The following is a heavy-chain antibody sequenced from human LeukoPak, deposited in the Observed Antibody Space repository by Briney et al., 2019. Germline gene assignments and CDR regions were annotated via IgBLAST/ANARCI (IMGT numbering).Heavy chain of an antibody. Sequence: GASVEVSCKASGGTFTNYAFNWVRQAPGQGPEWMGRIIPILGLTNYGQRFQGRLTIAADKSTGTVYMELSSLRSEDTAVYYCARAADSGFVWGGYRFDFWGQGTLVSVSS. V-gene: IGHV1-69*04. J-gene: IGHJ4*01. CDR2: IIPILGLT. D-gene: IGHD3-16*02. CDR1: GGTFTNYA. CDR3: ARAADSGFVWGGYRFDF.